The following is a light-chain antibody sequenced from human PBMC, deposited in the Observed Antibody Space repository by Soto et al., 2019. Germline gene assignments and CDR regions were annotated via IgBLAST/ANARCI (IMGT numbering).Light chain of an antibody. V-gene: IGLV2-14*01. CDR3: TSSTSGSLYV. Sequence: QSVLTQAASVSGSPGQSITISCTGTSSDVGGYNYVSWYQQFPSKVPKLLIYNVSNRPSGVSNRFSGSKSGNTASLTISGLQAEDEADYFCTSSTSGSLYVFGTGTKVTVL. CDR1: SSDVGGYNY. J-gene: IGLJ1*01. CDR2: NVS.